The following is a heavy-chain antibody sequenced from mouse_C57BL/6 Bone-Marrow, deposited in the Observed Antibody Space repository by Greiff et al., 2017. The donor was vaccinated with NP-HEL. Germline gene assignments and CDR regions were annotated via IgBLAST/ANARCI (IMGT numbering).Heavy chain of an antibody. CDR3: ARSGNHYFDY. V-gene: IGHV1-66*01. J-gene: IGHJ2*01. CDR1: GYSFTSYY. CDR2: IYPGSGNT. D-gene: IGHD2-1*01. Sequence: VQLQQSGPELVKPGASVKISCKASGYSFTSYYIHWVKQRPGQGLEWIGWIYPGSGNTKYNEKFKGKATLTADTSASTAYMQLSSLTSEDSAVYYCARSGNHYFDYWGQGTTLTVSS.